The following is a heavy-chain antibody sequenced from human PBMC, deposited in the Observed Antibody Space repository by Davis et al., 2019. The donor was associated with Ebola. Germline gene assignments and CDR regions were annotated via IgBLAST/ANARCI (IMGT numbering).Heavy chain of an antibody. CDR2: ISSRDGRTI. CDR3: ARDLAAAPLRGYGHGLGV. J-gene: IGHJ6*02. CDR1: GSGFSDYY. D-gene: IGHD2-15*01. V-gene: IGHV3-11*01. Sequence: GESLKISCAASGSGFSDYYMSWIRQAPGKGLEWVSYISSRDGRTIDYADSVRGRFTISRDNAGKSLYLQMTSLRVEDTAVYYCARDLAAAPLRGYGHGLGVWGQGTTVTVSS.